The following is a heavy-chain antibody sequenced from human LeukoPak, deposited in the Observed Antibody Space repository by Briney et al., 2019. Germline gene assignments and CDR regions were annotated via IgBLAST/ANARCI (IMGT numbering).Heavy chain of an antibody. CDR2: ISGSGGST. CDR1: VFTFSSYS. D-gene: IGHD3-22*01. Sequence: GGSLRLSCAASVFTFSSYSMNWVRQAPGKGLEWVSAISGSGGSTYYADSVKGRFTISRDNSKNTLYLQMNSLRAEDTAVYYCAKVRYYDSSGYYFVPPDYWGQGTLVTVSS. J-gene: IGHJ4*02. V-gene: IGHV3-23*01. CDR3: AKVRYYDSSGYYFVPPDY.